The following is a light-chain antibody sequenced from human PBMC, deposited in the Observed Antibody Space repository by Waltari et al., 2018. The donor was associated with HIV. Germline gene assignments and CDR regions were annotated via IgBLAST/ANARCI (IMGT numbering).Light chain of an antibody. Sequence: QSLLTQPPSVSAAPGQRVTISCSGSSSNAGQRPVSWYQQFPGAAPKLLIYENYQRPSEIPDRVSGSKSGSSATLDITGLQAEDEADYYCGAWDDSLRAGIFGGGTKLSVL. J-gene: IGLJ2*01. CDR1: SSNAGQRP. CDR2: ENY. V-gene: IGLV1-51*02. CDR3: GAWDDSLRAGI.